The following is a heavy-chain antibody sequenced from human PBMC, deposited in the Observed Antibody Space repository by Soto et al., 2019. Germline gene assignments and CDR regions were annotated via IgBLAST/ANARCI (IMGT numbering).Heavy chain of an antibody. Sequence: SETLSLTCTVSGGSISSYYWSWIRQPAGKGLEWIGRIYTSVSTNYNPSLKSRVTMSVDTSKNQFSLKLSSVTAADTAVYYCARDRSFTIFGIGLVGMDVWGQGTRVTVSS. CDR2: IYTSVST. CDR1: GGSISSYY. D-gene: IGHD3-3*01. J-gene: IGHJ6*02. V-gene: IGHV4-4*07. CDR3: ARDRSFTIFGIGLVGMDV.